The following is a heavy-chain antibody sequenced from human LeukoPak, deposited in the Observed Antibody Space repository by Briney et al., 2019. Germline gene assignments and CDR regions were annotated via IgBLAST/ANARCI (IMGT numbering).Heavy chain of an antibody. V-gene: IGHV3-74*01. CDR3: AKKVGPYCSGGSCYSLDH. Sequence: GGSLRLSCAASGFTFSSYWMHWVRQAPGKGLVWVSSINGDGTITGNADSVKGRFTISRDNAKNTLYLQMNSLRAEDTAVYYCAKKVGPYCSGGSCYSLDHWGQGTLVTVSS. D-gene: IGHD2-15*01. J-gene: IGHJ4*02. CDR2: INGDGTIT. CDR1: GFTFSSYW.